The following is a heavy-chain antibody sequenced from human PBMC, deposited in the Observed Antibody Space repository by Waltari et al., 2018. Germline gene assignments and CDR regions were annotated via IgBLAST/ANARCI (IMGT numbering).Heavy chain of an antibody. D-gene: IGHD2-2*02. J-gene: IGHJ5*02. CDR3: ARINIVVVPAAIVRWFDP. CDR2: IYYSGST. CDR1: GGSISSYY. Sequence: QVQLQESGPGLVKPSETLSLTCTVSGGSISSYYWSWIRQPPGKGLEWIGYIYYSGSTNYKPSLKSRVTISVDTSKNQCSLKLSSVTAADTAVYYCARINIVVVPAAIVRWFDPWGQGTLVTVSS. V-gene: IGHV4-59*01.